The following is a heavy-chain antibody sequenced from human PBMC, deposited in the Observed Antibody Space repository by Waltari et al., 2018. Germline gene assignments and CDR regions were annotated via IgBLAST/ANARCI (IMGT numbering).Heavy chain of an antibody. CDR2: INHSGST. J-gene: IGHJ3*02. CDR3: ASRNWGSAIDI. Sequence: QVQLQQWGAGLLKPSETLSLTCAVYGGSFSGYYWSWIRQPPGKGLEWIGEINHSGSTNYNPYLKSRVTISVDTSKNQFSLKLSSVTAADTAVYYCASRNWGSAIDIWGQGTMVTVSS. V-gene: IGHV4-34*01. CDR1: GGSFSGYY. D-gene: IGHD7-27*01.